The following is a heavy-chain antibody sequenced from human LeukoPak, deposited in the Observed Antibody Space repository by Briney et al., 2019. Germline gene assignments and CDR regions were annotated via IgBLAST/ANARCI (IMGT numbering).Heavy chain of an antibody. D-gene: IGHD2-8*01. CDR2: ISGSGGST. CDR3: AKAGMVCGYRWFYYYYYYMDV. J-gene: IGHJ6*03. CDR1: GFTFSSYG. V-gene: IGHV3-23*01. Sequence: PGGSLRLSCAASGFTFSSYGMSWVRQAPGKGLEWVSAISGSGGSTYYADSVKGRFTISRDNSKNTLYLQMNSLRAEDTAVYYCAKAGMVCGYRWFYYYYYYMDVWGKGTTVTISS.